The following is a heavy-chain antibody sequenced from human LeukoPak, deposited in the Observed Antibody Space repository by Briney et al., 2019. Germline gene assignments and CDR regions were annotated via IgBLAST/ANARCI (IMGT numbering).Heavy chain of an antibody. V-gene: IGHV3-30*02. D-gene: IGHD5-18*01. CDR2: IRYDGGNK. Sequence: PGGSLRLSXAASGFTFSSYGMHWVRQAPDKGLEWVAFIRYDGGNKYYADSMKGRFTISRDNSKNTLYLQINSLRAEDTAVYYCAKDSRRYSNGWHFDYWGQGILVTVSS. J-gene: IGHJ4*02. CDR1: GFTFSSYG. CDR3: AKDSRRYSNGWHFDY.